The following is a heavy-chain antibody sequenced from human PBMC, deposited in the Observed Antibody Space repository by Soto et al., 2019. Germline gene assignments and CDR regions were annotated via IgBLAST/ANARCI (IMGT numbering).Heavy chain of an antibody. V-gene: IGHV1-18*04. CDR3: ARDIVVVPAAISIAAVYYGMDV. D-gene: IGHD2-2*01. CDR2: ISAYNGNT. J-gene: IGHJ6*02. Sequence: GASVKVSCKASGYTFTSYGISWVRQAPGQGLEWMRWISAYNGNTNYAQKLQGRVTMTTDTSTGTAYMELRSLRSDDTAVYYCARDIVVVPAAISIAAVYYGMDVWGQGTTVTVSS. CDR1: GYTFTSYG.